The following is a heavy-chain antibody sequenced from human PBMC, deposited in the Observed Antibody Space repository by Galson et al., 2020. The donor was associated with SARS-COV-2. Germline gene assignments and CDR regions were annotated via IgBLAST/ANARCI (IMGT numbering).Heavy chain of an antibody. CDR2: MYYRGAI. CDR1: DGSISSSY. Sequence: SETLSITCTVSDGSISSSYWSWLRQPPGKGLEWIGYMYYRGAINYNPSLTSRVTISVDTSRNEVSLNLRSVTAADTAVYYCARGFLPDFWGQGTLVTVSP. J-gene: IGHJ4*02. CDR3: ARGFLPDF. V-gene: IGHV4-59*01.